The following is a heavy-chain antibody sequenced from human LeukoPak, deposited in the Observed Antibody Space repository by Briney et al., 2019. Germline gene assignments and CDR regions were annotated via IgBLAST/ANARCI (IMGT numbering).Heavy chain of an antibody. CDR1: GFTFSSYA. D-gene: IGHD3-10*01. CDR2: ISGSGGST. J-gene: IGHJ4*02. Sequence: GGSLRLSCAASGFTFSSYAMSWVRQAPGKGLEWVSAISGSGGSTYYADSVKGRFTISRDNAKNSLYLQMNSLRAEDTAVYYCARDVDDYGSGSPPDYWGQGTLVTVSS. CDR3: ARDVDDYGSGSPPDY. V-gene: IGHV3-23*01.